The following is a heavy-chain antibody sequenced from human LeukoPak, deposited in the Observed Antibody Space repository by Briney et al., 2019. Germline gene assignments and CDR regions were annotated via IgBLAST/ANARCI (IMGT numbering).Heavy chain of an antibody. J-gene: IGHJ3*02. V-gene: IGHV4-61*02. D-gene: IGHD5-18*01. CDR1: GGSISSGGYS. Sequence: SETLSLTCAVSGGSISSGGYSWSWIRQPAGKGLEWIGRIYTSGNSNYNPSLKSRVTISVDASKNQFSLKLSSVTAADTALYYCAREERGSSYGWAFDIWGQGTMFTVSS. CDR2: IYTSGNS. CDR3: AREERGSSYGWAFDI.